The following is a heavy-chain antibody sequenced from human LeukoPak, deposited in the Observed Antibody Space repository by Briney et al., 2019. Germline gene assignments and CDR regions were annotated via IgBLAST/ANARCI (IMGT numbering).Heavy chain of an antibody. D-gene: IGHD3-10*01. CDR2: INSDGSTT. V-gene: IGHV3-74*01. CDR1: GFTFSSYW. J-gene: IGHJ4*02. CDR3: ARGNYYGQDY. Sequence: GGSLRLSCGASGFTFSSYWMPWVRHAPGKGLVWISRINSDGSTTSYADSVKGRFTISRDNAKNTLYLQMNSLRAEDTAVYYCARGNYYGQDYWGQGTLVTVSS.